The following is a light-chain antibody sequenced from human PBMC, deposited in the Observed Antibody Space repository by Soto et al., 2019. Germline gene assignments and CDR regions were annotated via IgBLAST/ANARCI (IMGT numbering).Light chain of an antibody. CDR2: GAS. Sequence: DIQVTQSPSSLSAFVGDRVTITCRTSQTISNNLNWYQQQPGKAPNLLIYGASSLQSGVPSRFSGSGSGTDFTLTISSLQPEDFATDFCQQSSSAPLTFGQGTKV. CDR3: QQSSSAPLT. CDR1: QTISNN. V-gene: IGKV1-39*01. J-gene: IGKJ1*01.